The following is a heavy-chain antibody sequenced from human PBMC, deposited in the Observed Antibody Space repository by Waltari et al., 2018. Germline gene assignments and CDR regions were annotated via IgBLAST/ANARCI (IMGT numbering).Heavy chain of an antibody. CDR2: MNPNSGNT. D-gene: IGHD6-6*01. Sequence: QVQLVQSGAEVKKPGSSVKVSCKASGGTFSSYAISWVRQAPGQGLEWMGWMNPNSGNTGYAQKFQCRFTMTRNTSISTAYMELSSLRSEDTAVYYCARGLYSSSDYWGQGTLVTVSS. J-gene: IGHJ4*02. V-gene: IGHV1-8*02. CDR1: GGTFSSYA. CDR3: ARGLYSSSDY.